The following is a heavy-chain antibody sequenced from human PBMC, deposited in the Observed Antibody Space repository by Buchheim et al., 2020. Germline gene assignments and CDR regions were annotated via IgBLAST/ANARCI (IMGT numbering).Heavy chain of an antibody. Sequence: EVQLVESGGGLVQPGGSLRLSCAASGFTFSSYEMNWVRQAPGKGLEWVSYISSSVSTIYYADSVKGRFTISRDNAKNSLYLQMNSLRAEDTAVYYCARARIIWFGESYFDYWGQGTL. D-gene: IGHD3-10*01. J-gene: IGHJ4*02. CDR2: ISSSVSTI. CDR1: GFTFSSYE. V-gene: IGHV3-48*03. CDR3: ARARIIWFGESYFDY.